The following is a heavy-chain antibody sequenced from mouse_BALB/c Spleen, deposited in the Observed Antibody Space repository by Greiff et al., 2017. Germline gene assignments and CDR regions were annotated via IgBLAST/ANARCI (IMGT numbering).Heavy chain of an antibody. V-gene: IGHV5-6-5*01. Sequence: DVKLVESGGGLVKPGGSLKLSCAASGFTFSSYAMSWVRQTPEKRLEWVASISSGGSTYYPDSVKGRFTISRDNARNILYLQMSSLRSEDTAMYYCARVDMITTGAMDYWGQGTSVTVSS. CDR1: GFTFSSYA. CDR2: ISSGGST. D-gene: IGHD2-4*01. J-gene: IGHJ4*01. CDR3: ARVDMITTGAMDY.